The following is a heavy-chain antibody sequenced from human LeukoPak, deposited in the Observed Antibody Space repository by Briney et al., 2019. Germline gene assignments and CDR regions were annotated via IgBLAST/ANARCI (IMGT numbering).Heavy chain of an antibody. Sequence: SETPSLTCTVSGGSISSSSYYWGWIRQPPGKGLEWIGSIYYSGSTYYNPSLKSRVTISVDTSKNQFSLKLSSVTAADTAVYYCARNDVVVVAADNWYFDLWGRGTLVTVSS. CDR1: GGSISSSSYY. D-gene: IGHD2-15*01. J-gene: IGHJ2*01. CDR3: ARNDVVVVAADNWYFDL. V-gene: IGHV4-39*01. CDR2: IYYSGST.